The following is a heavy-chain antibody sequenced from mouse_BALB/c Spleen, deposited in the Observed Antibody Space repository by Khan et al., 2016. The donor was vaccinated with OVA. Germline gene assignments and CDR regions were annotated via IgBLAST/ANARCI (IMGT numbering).Heavy chain of an antibody. Sequence: QVQLKQSGPELVRPGVSVKISCKASGYTFTDYAMYWVKQSHAKSLEWIGLISTYSGSTNYTQKFKGKVTMTVDKSSSAAYMELARLTSEDSAIYGGARPSYDGYYDYWGQGTTLTVSS. V-gene: IGHV1S137*01. J-gene: IGHJ2*01. CDR2: ISTYSGST. D-gene: IGHD2-3*01. CDR1: GYTFTDYA. CDR3: ARPSYDGYYDY.